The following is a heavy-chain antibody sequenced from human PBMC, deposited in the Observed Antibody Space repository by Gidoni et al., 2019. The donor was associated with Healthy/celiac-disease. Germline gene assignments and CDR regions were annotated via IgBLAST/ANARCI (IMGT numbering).Heavy chain of an antibody. V-gene: IGHV3-30*04. CDR1: GFTFSSYA. CDR2: ISYDGSNK. CDR3: ARGRRESYYGGNFDY. Sequence: QVQLVESGGGVVQPGRSLRLSCAASGFTFSSYAMHWVRQAPGKGLEWVAVISYDGSNKYYADSVKGRFTSSRDNSKNTLYLQMNSLRAEDTAVYYCARGRRESYYGGNFDYWCQGTLVTVSS. J-gene: IGHJ4*02. D-gene: IGHD4-17*01.